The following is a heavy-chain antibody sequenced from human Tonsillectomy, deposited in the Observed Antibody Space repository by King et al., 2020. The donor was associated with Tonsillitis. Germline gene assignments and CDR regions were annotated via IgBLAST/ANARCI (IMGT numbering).Heavy chain of an antibody. CDR3: ATPHHSSYLTFEY. D-gene: IGHD4-11*01. V-gene: IGHV3-53*01. J-gene: IGHJ4*02. CDR1: GFTVSNNY. CDR2: IFSGGST. Sequence: VQLVESGGGLIQPGGSLRLSCAASGFTVSNNYMNWVRQVPGKGLEWVSVIFSGGSTFYADSVKGRFTISRDNSENTLNLQMNSLRSEDTAMYYCATPHHSSYLTFEYWGQGSLVTVPS.